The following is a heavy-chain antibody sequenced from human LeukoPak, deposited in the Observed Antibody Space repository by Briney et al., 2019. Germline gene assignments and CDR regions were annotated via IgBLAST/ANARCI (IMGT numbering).Heavy chain of an antibody. CDR1: GYTFTNYG. V-gene: IGHV1-18*01. J-gene: IGHJ5*01. CDR2: ISAYNGNT. D-gene: IGHD3-22*01. Sequence: ASVKVSCRASGYTFTNYGFTWVRQAPGQGLEWMGWISAYNGNTNYAQKLQCRVTMTTNTSTSTAYMELRSLRSDDTAVYYCARDRRLDHSDSSGPDSWGQGTLVTVSS. CDR3: ARDRRLDHSDSSGPDS.